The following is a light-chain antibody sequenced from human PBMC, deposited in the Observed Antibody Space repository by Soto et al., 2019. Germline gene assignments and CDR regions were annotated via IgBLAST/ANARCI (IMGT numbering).Light chain of an antibody. V-gene: IGKV3-20*01. J-gene: IGKJ5*01. Sequence: VLTQSPGTLSLSPGERATLSCRASQSIGSSYLAWYQQKPGQAPRLLIYGASSRATGIPDRFSGSGSGTDFTLTINRLEPEDFAVYYCQQYGTSVLITFCQGTRLDI. CDR2: GAS. CDR3: QQYGTSVLIT. CDR1: QSIGSSY.